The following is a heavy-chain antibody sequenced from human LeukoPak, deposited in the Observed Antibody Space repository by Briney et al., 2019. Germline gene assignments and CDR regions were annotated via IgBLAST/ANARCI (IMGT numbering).Heavy chain of an antibody. CDR3: TRDKKYYYDSNGMDV. D-gene: IGHD3-22*01. Sequence: GGSLRLSCAASGFTFSSYWMSWVRQAPGKGLEWVANIKQDGSEKYYVDSVKGRFTISRDNAKNTVYLQMNSLRAEDTAVYFCTRDKKYYYDSNGMDVWGQGTTVTVTS. CDR1: GFTFSSYW. J-gene: IGHJ6*02. CDR2: IKQDGSEK. V-gene: IGHV3-7*01.